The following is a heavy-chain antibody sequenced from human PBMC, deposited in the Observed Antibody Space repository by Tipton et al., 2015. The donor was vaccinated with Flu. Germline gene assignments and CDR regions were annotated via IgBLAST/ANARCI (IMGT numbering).Heavy chain of an antibody. V-gene: IGHV3-23*01. CDR2: ISGGGSTT. Sequence: SLRLSCVVSGFTFTRYAMSWVRQTPGKGLEWVSAISGGGSTTYFADSVKGRFTISRDIYKSTLYLEMNSLRAEDTAVYYCAKVIPESVAGLDYWGQGTLVTVSS. D-gene: IGHD6-19*01. CDR1: GFTFTRYA. J-gene: IGHJ4*02. CDR3: AKVIPESVAGLDY.